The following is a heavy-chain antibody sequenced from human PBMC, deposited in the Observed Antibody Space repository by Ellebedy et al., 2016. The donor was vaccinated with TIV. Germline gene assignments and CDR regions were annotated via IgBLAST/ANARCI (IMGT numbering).Heavy chain of an antibody. V-gene: IGHV1-18*01. Sequence: AASVKVSCKASGYTFTSYGISWVRQAPGQGLEWMGWISAYNGNTNYAQKLQGRVTMTTDTSTSTAYMELRSLRSDDTAVYYCARDRTYYDFWSGYYVLGYYYYGMDVWGQGTTVTVSS. CDR3: ARDRTYYDFWSGYYVLGYYYYGMDV. CDR2: ISAYNGNT. D-gene: IGHD3-3*01. J-gene: IGHJ6*02. CDR1: GYTFTSYG.